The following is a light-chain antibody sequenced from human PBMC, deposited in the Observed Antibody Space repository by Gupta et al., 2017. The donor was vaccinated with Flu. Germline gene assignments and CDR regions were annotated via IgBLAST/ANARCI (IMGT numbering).Light chain of an antibody. V-gene: IGKV1-39*01. J-gene: IGKJ4*01. CDR2: AAS. CDR3: QQSDSTPLT. CDR1: QSISSY. Sequence: PSSLSASVGDRVTITCRASQSISSYLNWYQQKPGKAPKLLMYAASSLQSGVPSRFSGSGSGTDFTLTISSLQPEDFATYYCQQSDSTPLTFGGGTKVEIK.